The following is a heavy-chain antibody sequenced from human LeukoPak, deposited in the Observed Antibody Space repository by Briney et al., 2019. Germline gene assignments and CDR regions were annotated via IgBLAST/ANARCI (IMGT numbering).Heavy chain of an antibody. CDR3: ARGSALGGLFDY. D-gene: IGHD3-16*01. CDR1: GGSISSGDYY. J-gene: IGHJ4*02. CDR2: IYYSGST. V-gene: IGHV4-30-4*08. Sequence: SETQSLTCTVSGGSISSGDYYWSWIRQPPGKGLEWIGYIYYSGSTYYNPSLKSRVTISVDTSKNQFSLKLSSVTAADTAVYYCARGSALGGLFDYWGQGTLVTVSS.